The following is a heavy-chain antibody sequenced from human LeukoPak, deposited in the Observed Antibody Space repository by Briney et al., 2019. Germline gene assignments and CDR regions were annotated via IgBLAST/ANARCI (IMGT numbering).Heavy chain of an antibody. CDR3: ARRYCSSTSCYDAFDI. V-gene: IGHV4-31*03. Sequence: SETLSLTCTVSGGSISSGGYYWSWIRQHPGKGLEWIGYIYYSGSTYYNPSLKSRVTISVDTSKNQFSLKLSSVTAADTAVYYCARRYCSSTSCYDAFDIWGQGTMVTVSS. CDR1: GGSISSGGYY. J-gene: IGHJ3*02. CDR2: IYYSGST. D-gene: IGHD2-2*01.